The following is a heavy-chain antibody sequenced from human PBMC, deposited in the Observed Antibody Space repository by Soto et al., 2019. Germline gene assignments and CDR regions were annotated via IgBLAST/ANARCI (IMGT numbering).Heavy chain of an antibody. CDR1: GTSISSTYW. V-gene: IGHV4-4*02. Sequence: QVQLRESGPRLVKPSGTLSLTCVVSGTSISSTYWWTWVRQAPGKGLEWIGEIYHTGTTTYNPSLKSRVRMSIDKSNTEVSLKLNSVTAADTAIYYCTTLPPRIVVVVNDIPLWGRGTLVSVSS. J-gene: IGHJ4*02. CDR3: TTLPPRIVVVVNDIPL. D-gene: IGHD2-15*01. CDR2: IYHTGTT.